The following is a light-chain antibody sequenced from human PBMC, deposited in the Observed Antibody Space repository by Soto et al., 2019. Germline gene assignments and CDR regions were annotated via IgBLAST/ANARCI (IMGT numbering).Light chain of an antibody. CDR3: MQALQIPWT. V-gene: IGKV2-28*01. J-gene: IGKJ1*01. CDR1: QSLLHKNGNNY. CDR2: LGS. Sequence: EIVMTQSPLSLPVTPGEPASISCRSSQSLLHKNGNNYFNWYLQKPGQSPQHLIYLGSKRASGVPGRLRGSGSGTDFTLRISRVEAEDVGVYYCMQALQIPWTFGQGTRVEAK.